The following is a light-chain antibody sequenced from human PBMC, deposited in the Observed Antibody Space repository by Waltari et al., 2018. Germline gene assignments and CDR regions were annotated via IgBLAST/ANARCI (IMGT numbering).Light chain of an antibody. V-gene: IGKV3-15*01. CDR3: QQYINWPRT. J-gene: IGKJ1*01. CDR1: QSVRNN. CDR2: GAS. Sequence: EIVMTQSPATLSVSPGERATLSCRASQSVRNNLAWYQQKPGQAPRLLISGASTRATSIPATFTGSGSGTEFTLTISSLQSEDFAVYYCQQYINWPRTFGQGTKVEIK.